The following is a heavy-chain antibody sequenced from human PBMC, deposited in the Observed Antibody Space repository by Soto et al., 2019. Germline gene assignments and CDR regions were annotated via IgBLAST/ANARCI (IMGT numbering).Heavy chain of an antibody. Sequence: SETLSLTCTVSGGSISSGGYYWSWLRQHTGKGLEWIGYIYYSGSTYYNPSLKSRVTISVDTSKNQFSLKLTSVTAADTAVYYRARCVFPWGQGTLVSVS. CDR2: IYYSGST. CDR3: ARCVFP. CDR1: GGSISSGGYY. V-gene: IGHV4-31*03. J-gene: IGHJ5*02.